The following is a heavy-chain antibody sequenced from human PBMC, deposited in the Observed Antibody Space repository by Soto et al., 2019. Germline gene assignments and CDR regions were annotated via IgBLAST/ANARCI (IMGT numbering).Heavy chain of an antibody. CDR1: GGSISSGGYY. CDR2: IYYSGST. CDR3: ARGGTAARPVREY. V-gene: IGHV4-31*03. D-gene: IGHD6-6*01. Sequence: SETLSLTCTVSGGSISSGGYYWSWIRQHPGKGLEWIGYIYYSGSTYYNPSLKSRVTISVDTSKNQFSLKLSSVTAADTAVYYCARGGTAARPVREYWGQGNLVTVSA. J-gene: IGHJ4*02.